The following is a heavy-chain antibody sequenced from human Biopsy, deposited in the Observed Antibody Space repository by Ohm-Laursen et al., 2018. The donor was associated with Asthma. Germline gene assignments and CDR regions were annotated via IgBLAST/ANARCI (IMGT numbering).Heavy chain of an antibody. CDR1: GFIFSNYG. D-gene: IGHD1-26*01. J-gene: IGHJ4*02. CDR2: ISFDGSNK. Sequence: SLRLSCAAFGFIFSNYGMHWVRQAPGKGLDWVAVISFDGSNKNYTDSVKGRFTISRDNSRNTLHLQMNSLRAEDTAVYYCAKDVFPGWELRRGPDYWGQGTLVTVSS. CDR3: AKDVFPGWELRRGPDY. V-gene: IGHV3-30*18.